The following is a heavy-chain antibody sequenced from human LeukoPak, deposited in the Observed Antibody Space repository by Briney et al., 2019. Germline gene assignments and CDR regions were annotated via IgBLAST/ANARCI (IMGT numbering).Heavy chain of an antibody. CDR2: MRWNSATI. Sequence: GRSLRLSCAVPGFNFGDYAMYWVRHVPGKGLEGVAGMRWNSATIDYADSVKGRFTISRDNTTTTLYLQMNSLRAEDTAVYYCARHQGSGRYDVDYWGQGTLVTASP. CDR1: GFNFGDYA. V-gene: IGHV3-9*01. J-gene: IGHJ4*02. D-gene: IGHD3-10*01. CDR3: ARHQGSGRYDVDY.